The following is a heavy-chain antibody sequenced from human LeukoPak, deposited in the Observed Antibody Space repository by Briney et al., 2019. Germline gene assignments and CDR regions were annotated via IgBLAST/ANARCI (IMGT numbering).Heavy chain of an antibody. CDR3: AKGLWGAYYYGMDV. D-gene: IGHD3-16*01. J-gene: IGHJ6*02. CDR2: ISGSGATT. Sequence: GGSLRLSCAASGFTFSSYEMNWVRQAPGKGLEWVSVISGSGATTYYADSVKGRFTISRDNSKNTLYLQVDSLRAEDTAVYYCAKGLWGAYYYGMDVWGQGTTVTVAS. CDR1: GFTFSSYE. V-gene: IGHV3-23*01.